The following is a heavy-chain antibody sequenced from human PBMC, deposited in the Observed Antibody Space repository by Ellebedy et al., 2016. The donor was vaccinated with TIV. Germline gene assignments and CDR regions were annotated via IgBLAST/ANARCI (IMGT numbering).Heavy chain of an antibody. CDR2: ISDSGSP. CDR3: ARQPKAAAGTGWFDP. CDR1: GGSISSDY. J-gene: IGHJ5*02. Sequence: MPSEPLSLTCTVSGGSISSDYWSWVRQPPGKGLEWIGDISDSGSPNYGPPLKSRVTISLDTFKNQFFLKVSSVTAADTAVYYCARQPKAAAGTGWFDPWGQGTLVSVSS. D-gene: IGHD6-13*01. V-gene: IGHV4-59*08.